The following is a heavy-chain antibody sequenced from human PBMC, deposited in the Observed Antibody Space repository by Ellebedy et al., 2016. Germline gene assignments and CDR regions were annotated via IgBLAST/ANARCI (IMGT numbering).Heavy chain of an antibody. Sequence: SETLSLTCTVSGGSISSYYWSWIRQPPGKGLEWIGYIYYSGSTNYNPSLKSRVTISVDTSKNQFSLKLSSVTAADTAVYYCAAHGAAAGTGEAFDIWGQGTTVTVSS. V-gene: IGHV4-59*01. CDR3: AAHGAAAGTGEAFDI. CDR1: GGSISSYY. J-gene: IGHJ3*02. CDR2: IYYSGST. D-gene: IGHD6-13*01.